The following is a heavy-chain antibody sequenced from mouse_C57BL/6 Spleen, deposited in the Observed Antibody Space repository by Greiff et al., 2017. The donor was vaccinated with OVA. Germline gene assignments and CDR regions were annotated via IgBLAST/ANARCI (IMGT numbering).Heavy chain of an antibody. J-gene: IGHJ4*01. V-gene: IGHV1-61*01. CDR2: IYPSDSET. D-gene: IGHD1-1*01. CDR3: ARTATVVEGYAMDY. Sequence: VQLQQPGAELVRPGSSVKLSCKASGYTFTSYWMDWVKQRPGQGLEWIGNIYPSDSETHYNQKFKDKATLTVYKSSSTAYMQLSSLTSEDSAVYYCARTATVVEGYAMDYWGQGTSVTVSS. CDR1: GYTFTSYW.